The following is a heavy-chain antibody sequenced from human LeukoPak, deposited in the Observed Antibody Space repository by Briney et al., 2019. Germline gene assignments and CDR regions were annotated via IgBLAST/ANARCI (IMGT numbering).Heavy chain of an antibody. D-gene: IGHD2-2*02. CDR3: ARTDLDCSSTSCYTSGSRWSYYYYYMDV. V-gene: IGHV1-69*01. CDR1: GGTFSSYA. J-gene: IGHJ6*03. CDR2: IIPIFGTA. Sequence: SVKVSCKASGGTFSSYAISWVRQAPGQGLEWMGGIIPIFGTANYAQKFQGRVTITADESTSTAYMELSSLRSEDTAVYYCARTDLDCSSTSCYTSGSRWSYYYYYMDVWGKGTTVTVSS.